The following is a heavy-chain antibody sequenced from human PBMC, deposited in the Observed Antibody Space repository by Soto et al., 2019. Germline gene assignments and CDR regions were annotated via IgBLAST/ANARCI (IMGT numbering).Heavy chain of an antibody. D-gene: IGHD6-19*01. Sequence: GGSLRLSCAASGFTFSSYAMSWVRQAPGKGLEWVSSISSSGAYTYYTDSVKGRFTISRDNAKNTLYLQLNSLRAEDTAVYYCAKDREAVGHVDFWGQGTMVTVSS. V-gene: IGHV3-21*04. CDR1: GFTFSSYA. J-gene: IGHJ4*01. CDR3: AKDREAVGHVDF. CDR2: ISSSGAYT.